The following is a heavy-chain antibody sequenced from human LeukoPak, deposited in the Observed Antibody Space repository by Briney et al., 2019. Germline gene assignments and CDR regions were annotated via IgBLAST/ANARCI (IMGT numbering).Heavy chain of an antibody. V-gene: IGHV6-1*01. Sequence: SQTLSLTCAISGDIFSSNSAAWDWIRQSPSRGLEWLVRTYYRSKWYNDYAVSVKSRITINPDTSKNQFSLQLNSVTPEDTAVYYCARSPTTVTTLFDYWGQGTLVTVSS. CDR2: TYYRSKWYN. CDR3: ARSPTTVTTLFDY. D-gene: IGHD4-17*01. CDR1: GDIFSSNSAA. J-gene: IGHJ4*02.